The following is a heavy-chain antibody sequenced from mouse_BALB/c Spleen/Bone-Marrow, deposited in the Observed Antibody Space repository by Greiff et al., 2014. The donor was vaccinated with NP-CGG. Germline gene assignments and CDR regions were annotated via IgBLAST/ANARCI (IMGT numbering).Heavy chain of an antibody. Sequence: VKLQESGAELVKPGASVKLSCKASGYTFTSYYIYWVKQRPGQGLEWIGEINPSNGGTNFNEKFKSKATLTVDKSSSTAYMQLSSLTSEDSAVYYCTRSNGNWFAYWGQGTLATVSA. CDR3: TRSNGNWFAY. CDR1: GYTFTSYY. CDR2: INPSNGGT. V-gene: IGHV1S81*02. J-gene: IGHJ3*01. D-gene: IGHD2-1*01.